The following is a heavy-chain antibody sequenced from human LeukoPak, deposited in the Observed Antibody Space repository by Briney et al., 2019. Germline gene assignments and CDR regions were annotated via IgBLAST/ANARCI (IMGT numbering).Heavy chain of an antibody. J-gene: IGHJ4*02. CDR3: AKSHSVAQRGYLDY. D-gene: IGHD4-23*01. V-gene: IGHV3-23*01. CDR2: VANSGGDT. Sequence: HAGGSLRLSCAASGFTFSTYAMSWVRQAPGKGLEWVSTVANSGGDTYYADSVKGRFTISRDNSRNTVYLQINSLRAEDTAVYYCAKSHSVAQRGYLDYWGQGTLVTVYS. CDR1: GFTFSTYA.